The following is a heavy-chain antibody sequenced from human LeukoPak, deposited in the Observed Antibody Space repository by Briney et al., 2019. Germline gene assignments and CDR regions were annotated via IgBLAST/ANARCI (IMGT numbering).Heavy chain of an antibody. CDR3: ARTTMETQYFDR. CDR2: LKSDGSST. V-gene: IGHV3-74*03. D-gene: IGHD1-1*01. CDR1: GFKLSSYY. Sequence: GGSLRLSCAASGFKLSSYYMDWVRHGPEKGLVWVSRLKSDGSSTKYADSVQGRFTISRDDAKNTLYLQMTSVRVEDAAVYYCARTTMETQYFDRWGQGTLVTVSS. J-gene: IGHJ4*02.